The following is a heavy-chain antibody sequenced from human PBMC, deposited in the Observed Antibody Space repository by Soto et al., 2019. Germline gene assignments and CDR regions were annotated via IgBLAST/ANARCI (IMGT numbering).Heavy chain of an antibody. CDR1: GYSATNDW. J-gene: IGHJ6*02. D-gene: IGHD3-10*01. Sequence: LGEALRMSNKVSGYSATNDWGAWVREMGGEGLEWMVKIDPSDSYTNYSPSFQGHGTISADKSISTAYLQWSSLKASDTAMYYCARNRPFGDSNSKDMDVWGQGTTVTSP. CDR2: IDPSDSYT. V-gene: IGHV5-10-1*01. CDR3: ARNRPFGDSNSKDMDV.